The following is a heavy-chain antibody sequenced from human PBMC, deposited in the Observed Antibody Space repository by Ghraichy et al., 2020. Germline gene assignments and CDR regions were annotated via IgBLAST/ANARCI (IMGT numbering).Heavy chain of an antibody. CDR2: IYSGGGT. CDR1: TFTVSSNY. CDR3: ARAKSSRHASDI. D-gene: IGHD6-6*01. J-gene: IGHJ3*02. V-gene: IGHV3-66*02. Sequence: AGSLRLSCAASTFTVSSNYMSWVRQAPGKGLEWVSLIYSGGGTYYTDSVKGRFTISRDNSKNTLYLQMNSLTAEDTAVYYCARAKSSRHASDIWGQGTMVTVSS.